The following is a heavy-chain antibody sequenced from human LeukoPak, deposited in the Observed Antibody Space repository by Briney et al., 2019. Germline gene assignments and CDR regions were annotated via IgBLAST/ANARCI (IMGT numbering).Heavy chain of an antibody. V-gene: IGHV4-39*01. CDR1: GGSISSSGYY. Sequence: PSETLSLTCTVSGGSISSSGYYWGWIRQPTGKGLEWSASIYYSGSTYYNPSLKSRVTISVDTSKNQLSLKLSSLTAADTAVYYCARHEYSGSYYGLSWFDPWGQGTLVTVSS. J-gene: IGHJ5*02. D-gene: IGHD1-26*01. CDR2: IYYSGST. CDR3: ARHEYSGSYYGLSWFDP.